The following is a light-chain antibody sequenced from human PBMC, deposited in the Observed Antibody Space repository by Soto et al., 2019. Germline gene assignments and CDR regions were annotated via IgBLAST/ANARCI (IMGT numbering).Light chain of an antibody. CDR3: QKYNSAPWT. J-gene: IGKJ1*01. CDR2: VAS. V-gene: IGKV1-27*01. CDR1: QGISNY. Sequence: DIQMTQSPSSLSASVGDRVTITCRASQGISNYLAWYQQQPGKVPKLLIYVASTLQSGVTSRFSGSGSGTDFTLTISSLQPEDVANYYCQKYNSAPWTFGQGTKVEIK.